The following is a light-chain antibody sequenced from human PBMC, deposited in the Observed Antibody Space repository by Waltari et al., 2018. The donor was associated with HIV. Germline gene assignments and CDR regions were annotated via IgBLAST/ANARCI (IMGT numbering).Light chain of an antibody. CDR1: HSNTGSNP. V-gene: IGLV1-51*01. Sequence: QSVLTQPPSVSAAPGPKIGLSCSGAHSNTGSNPVSWYQQSPGRAPQLLIYDNHRRPSETPDRFSGSKSGTSGTLDITGLQTGDEADYYCGTWDSGLNAYVFGSGTKVTVL. J-gene: IGLJ1*01. CDR2: DNH. CDR3: GTWDSGLNAYV.